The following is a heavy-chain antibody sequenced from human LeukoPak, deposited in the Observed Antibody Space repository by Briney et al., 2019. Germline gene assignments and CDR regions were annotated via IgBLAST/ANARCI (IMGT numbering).Heavy chain of an antibody. V-gene: IGHV3-21*01. CDR2: ISSSSSYI. Sequence: GGSLRLSCAASGFTFSSYSMNWVRQAPGKGLEWVSSISSSSSYIYYADSVKGRFTISRDNAKNSLYLQMNSLRAEDTAVYYCARDRGTSDAFDIWGQGTMVTVSS. J-gene: IGHJ3*02. CDR1: GFTFSSYS. CDR3: ARDRGTSDAFDI.